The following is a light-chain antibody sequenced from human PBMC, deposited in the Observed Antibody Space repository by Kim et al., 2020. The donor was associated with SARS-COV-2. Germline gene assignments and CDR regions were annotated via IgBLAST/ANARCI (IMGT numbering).Light chain of an antibody. V-gene: IGLV3-21*04. CDR1: NIGTKS. CDR2: YDS. CDR3: QVWDSSSDHPV. Sequence: SYELTQPPSVSVAPGKTARITCGGNNIGTKSVHWYQQSPGQAPVLVIYYDSDRPSGIPERFSGSNSGNTATLTISRVEAGDAADYYCQVWDSSSDHPVFG. J-gene: IGLJ2*01.